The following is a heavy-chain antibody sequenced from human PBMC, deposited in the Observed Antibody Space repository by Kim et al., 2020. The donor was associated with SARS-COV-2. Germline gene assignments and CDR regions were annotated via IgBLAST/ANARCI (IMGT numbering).Heavy chain of an antibody. J-gene: IGHJ4*02. CDR3: AREPIRYISSWYVRGRNIFDY. V-gene: IGHV6-1*01. D-gene: IGHD6-13*01. CDR1: GDSVSSNSAA. Sequence: SQTLSLTCAISGDSVSSNSAAWNWLRQSPSRGLEWLGRTYYRSKWYNDYAVSVKSRITINPDTSKNQFSLQLNSVTPEDTAVYYCAREPIRYISSWYVRGRNIFDYWGQGTLVTVSS. CDR2: TYYRSKWYN.